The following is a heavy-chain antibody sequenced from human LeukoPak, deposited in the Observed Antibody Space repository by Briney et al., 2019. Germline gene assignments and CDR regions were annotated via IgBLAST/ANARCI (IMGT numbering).Heavy chain of an antibody. CDR1: GFTFSSYG. V-gene: IGHV3-33*01. D-gene: IGHD3-3*01. CDR3: ARGSDFWSGTPLFDY. Sequence: PGGSLRLSCAASGFTFSSYGMHWVRQAPGKGLEWVAVIWYDGSNRYYADSVKGRFTISRDNSKNTLYLQMNSLRAEDTAVYYCARGSDFWSGTPLFDYWGQGTLVTVSS. CDR2: IWYDGSNR. J-gene: IGHJ4*02.